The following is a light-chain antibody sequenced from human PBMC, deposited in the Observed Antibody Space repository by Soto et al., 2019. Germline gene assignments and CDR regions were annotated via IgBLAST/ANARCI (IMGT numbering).Light chain of an antibody. V-gene: IGKV1-33*01. Sequence: DIQMTQSPSSLSASVGDRVTITCQARQDISNYLNWYQQKPGKAPKLLICDASNLETGVPSRFSGSGSGTDFTSTISSLQPEDIATYYCQQYDNLPPLFGQGTKLEIK. CDR1: QDISNY. CDR3: QQYDNLPPL. J-gene: IGKJ2*01. CDR2: DAS.